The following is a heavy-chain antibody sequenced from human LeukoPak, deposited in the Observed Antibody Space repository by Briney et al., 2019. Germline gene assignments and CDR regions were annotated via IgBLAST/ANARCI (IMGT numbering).Heavy chain of an antibody. CDR3: ARNFGRGYSYGYFVEGAFDI. J-gene: IGHJ3*02. CDR1: GYTFTSYA. V-gene: IGHV7-4-1*02. D-gene: IGHD5-18*01. Sequence: ASVKVSCKASGYTFTSYAMGWVRQAPGHGLEWMGWINTNTGNPTYAQGFTGRFVFSLDTSVSTAYLQISSLEAEDTAVYYCARNFGRGYSYGYFVEGAFDIWGQGTMVTVSS. CDR2: INTNTGNP.